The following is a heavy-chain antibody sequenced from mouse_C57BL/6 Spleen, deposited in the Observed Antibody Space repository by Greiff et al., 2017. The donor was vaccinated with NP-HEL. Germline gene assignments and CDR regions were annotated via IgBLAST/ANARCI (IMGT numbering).Heavy chain of an antibody. CDR1: GFTFSSYT. Sequence: EVMLVESGGGLVKPGGSLKLSCAASGFTFSSYTMSWVRQTPEKRLEWVATISGGGGNTYYPDSVKGRFTISRDNAKNTLYLQMSSLRSEDTALYYCARRGYSNYEEYYFDYWGQGTTRTVSS. D-gene: IGHD2-5*01. J-gene: IGHJ2*01. CDR2: ISGGGGNT. V-gene: IGHV5-9*01. CDR3: ARRGYSNYEEYYFDY.